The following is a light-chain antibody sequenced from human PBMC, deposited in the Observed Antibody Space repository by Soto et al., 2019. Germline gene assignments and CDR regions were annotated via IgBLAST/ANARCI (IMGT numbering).Light chain of an antibody. Sequence: QAVVTQEPSLTVSPGGTVTLTCASSTGAVTSGYYPNWFQQKPGQAPRPLIYGTSNKHSWTPARFSGSLLGGKAALTLSGVQPEDESEYYCLLYFGPAYVFGTGTKLTVL. CDR1: TGAVTSGYY. J-gene: IGLJ1*01. CDR3: LLYFGPAYV. V-gene: IGLV7-43*01. CDR2: GTS.